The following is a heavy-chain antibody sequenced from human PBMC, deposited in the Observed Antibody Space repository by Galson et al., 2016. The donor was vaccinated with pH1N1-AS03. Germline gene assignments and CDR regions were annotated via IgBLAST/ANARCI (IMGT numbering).Heavy chain of an antibody. D-gene: IGHD3-16*01. J-gene: IGHJ4*02. CDR3: ARDYYERGSYYYSAAGY. CDR1: GFTFVRHK. V-gene: IGHV3-30-3*01. CDR2: ILYDGNRK. Sequence: SGAEVKKPGASVRVSCAASGFTFVRHKLHWVRQAPGKGLEWVAVILYDGNRKYYADSVNGRFTISRDNSKNTLYLQMDSLRPEDTAVYYCARDYYERGSYYYSAAGYWGQGTQVTVSS.